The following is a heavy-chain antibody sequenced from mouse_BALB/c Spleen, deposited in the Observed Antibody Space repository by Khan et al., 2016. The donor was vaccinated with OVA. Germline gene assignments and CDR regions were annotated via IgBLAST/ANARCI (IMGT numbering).Heavy chain of an antibody. V-gene: IGHV5-17*02. Sequence: EAELVESGGGLVQPGGSRKLSCAASGFTFTSYGMHWIRQAPEKGLEWVAYISSDSSTIYYADTVKGRFTISRDNPKNTLFLQMTSLRSGDTAMYFCATSYFYGYYFDYWGQGTTLTVSS. D-gene: IGHD1-1*01. CDR3: ATSYFYGYYFDY. CDR2: ISSDSSTI. CDR1: GFTFTSYG. J-gene: IGHJ2*01.